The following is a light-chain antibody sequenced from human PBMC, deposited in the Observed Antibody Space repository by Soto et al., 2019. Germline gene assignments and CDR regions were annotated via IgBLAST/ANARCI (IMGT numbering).Light chain of an antibody. Sequence: QSVVTQPPSASGTPGQTVTISCTGTSSDVGANIFVSWYQQHPGKAPKLMIYAVSSRPSGVSYRFSGSKSGNTASLTISGLQAEDEADYYCSSFTTNSSYVFGTGTKLTVL. CDR3: SSFTTNSSYV. J-gene: IGLJ1*01. V-gene: IGLV2-14*01. CDR2: AVS. CDR1: SSDVGANIF.